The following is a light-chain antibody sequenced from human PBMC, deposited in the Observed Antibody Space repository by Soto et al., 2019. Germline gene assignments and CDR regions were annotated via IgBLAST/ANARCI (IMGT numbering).Light chain of an antibody. Sequence: ILMTQSPATLSVSPGERATLSCRASQSVSNNLAWYQQKPGQAPRLLIYDASTRATGIPARFSGSGSGTELTLTISGLQSEDFAVYYCQQYNNWPPGTFGQGTKVEIK. CDR1: QSVSNN. CDR2: DAS. V-gene: IGKV3-15*01. CDR3: QQYNNWPPGT. J-gene: IGKJ1*01.